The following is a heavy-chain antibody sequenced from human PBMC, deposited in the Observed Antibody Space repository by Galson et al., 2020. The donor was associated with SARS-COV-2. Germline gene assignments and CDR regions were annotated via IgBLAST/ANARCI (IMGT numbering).Heavy chain of an antibody. D-gene: IGHD3-16*02. CDR1: GFTFSNAW. V-gene: IGHV3-15*01. CDR3: TTDDYVWGSYRSIPQFDY. CDR2: IKSKTDGGTT. J-gene: IGHJ4*02. Sequence: GGSLRLSCAASGFTFSNAWMSWVRQAPGKGLEWVGRIKSKTDGGTTDYAAPVKGRFTISRDDSKNTLYLQMNSLKTEDTAVYYCTTDDYVWGSYRSIPQFDYWGQGTLVTVSS.